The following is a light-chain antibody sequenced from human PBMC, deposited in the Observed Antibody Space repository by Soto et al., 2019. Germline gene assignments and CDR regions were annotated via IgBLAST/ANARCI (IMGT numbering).Light chain of an antibody. CDR2: AAS. CDR3: QQHGTSPIT. J-gene: IGKJ5*01. CDR1: QSVSSY. V-gene: IGKV3-20*01. Sequence: EIVLTQSPATLSLSPEGRATLSCRASQSVSSYLAWYQQKPGQAPRLLIYAASSRATGIPDRFSGSGSGTDFTLTVSRLEPEDFAVYYCQQHGTSPITFGQGTRLEIK.